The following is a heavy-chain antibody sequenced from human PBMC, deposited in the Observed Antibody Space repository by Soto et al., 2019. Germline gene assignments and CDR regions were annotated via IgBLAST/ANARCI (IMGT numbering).Heavy chain of an antibody. V-gene: IGHV1-18*01. J-gene: IGHJ4*02. CDR1: GYIFNTYG. Sequence: QVQLLQSGAEVKKPGASVKVSCRTSGYIFNTYGVTWVRQAPGQGLEWVGWISTYNGDTNYAQKVQGRVTMTTDTSTSTAVMVPRSLSSGDAAVYYCARINTAYEVSPLDNWGPGTLFTLSS. CDR2: ISTYNGDT. D-gene: IGHD5-12*01. CDR3: ARINTAYEVSPLDN.